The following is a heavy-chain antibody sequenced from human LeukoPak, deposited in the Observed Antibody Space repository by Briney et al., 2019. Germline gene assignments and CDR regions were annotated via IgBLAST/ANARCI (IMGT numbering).Heavy chain of an antibody. CDR3: ASYYDSSGYHPSRFDY. Sequence: ASVKVSCKASGYTFTGYYMHWVRQAPGQGLEWMGWINPASGATYYAQKFQDRVTMTRDTSITTGYMELNRLISDDTAMYYCASYYDSSGYHPSRFDYWGQGTLVTVSS. CDR1: GYTFTGYY. J-gene: IGHJ4*02. CDR2: INPASGAT. D-gene: IGHD3-22*01. V-gene: IGHV1-2*02.